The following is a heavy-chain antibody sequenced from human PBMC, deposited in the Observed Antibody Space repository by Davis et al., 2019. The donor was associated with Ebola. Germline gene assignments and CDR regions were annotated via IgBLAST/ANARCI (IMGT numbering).Heavy chain of an antibody. CDR2: IIPVYGRT. CDR3: ARNGDYDPWFDP. D-gene: IGHD4-17*01. Sequence: SVKVSCKASGGTFSSYTINWVRQVPGQGLEWMGAIIPVYGRTNYAQEFQGRVTITADESTSTAYMELNSVRPEDTAVYYCARNGDYDPWFDPWGQGTLVTVSS. CDR1: GGTFSSYT. V-gene: IGHV1-69*13. J-gene: IGHJ5*02.